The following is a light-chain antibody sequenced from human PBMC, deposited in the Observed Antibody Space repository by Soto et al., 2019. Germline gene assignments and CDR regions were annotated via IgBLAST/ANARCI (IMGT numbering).Light chain of an antibody. CDR1: QSISNW. V-gene: IGKV1-5*01. J-gene: IGKJ5*01. CDR3: QPSGLSGT. Sequence: IPLSQTPSSLSAHGGDRVTISCRASQSISNWLAWYQQKPGTAPKLLIYHASTLESGVPSRFSGSGSGTEFTLTISRLQPEDFAVYYCQPSGLSGTFGQGTRLEIK. CDR2: HAS.